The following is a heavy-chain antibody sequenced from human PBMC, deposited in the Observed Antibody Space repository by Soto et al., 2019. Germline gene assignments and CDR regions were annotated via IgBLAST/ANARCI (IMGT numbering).Heavy chain of an antibody. D-gene: IGHD5-12*01. Sequence: QVQLVESGGGVVQPGRSLRLSCAASGFTFSSYGMHWVRQAPGKGLEWVAVIWYDGSNKYYADSVKGRFTISRDNSKNTLYLQMNSLRAEDTAVYYCARGYGGYVVDYWGQGTLVTVSS. CDR3: ARGYGGYVVDY. J-gene: IGHJ4*02. CDR1: GFTFSSYG. V-gene: IGHV3-33*01. CDR2: IWYDGSNK.